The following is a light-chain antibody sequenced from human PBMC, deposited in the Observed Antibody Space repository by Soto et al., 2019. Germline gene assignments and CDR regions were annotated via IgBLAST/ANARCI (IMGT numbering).Light chain of an antibody. CDR2: EVN. Sequence: QSALTHPASASWSPGHSVAISCTGTSSDVGGYNYVSWYQQHPGKAPKLMIYEVNKRPSGVPDRFSGSKSGNTASLTVSGLQAEDEDDYYCSSYAGSSNVFGTGTKVTVL. CDR3: SSYAGSSNV. V-gene: IGLV2-8*01. CDR1: SSDVGGYNY. J-gene: IGLJ1*01.